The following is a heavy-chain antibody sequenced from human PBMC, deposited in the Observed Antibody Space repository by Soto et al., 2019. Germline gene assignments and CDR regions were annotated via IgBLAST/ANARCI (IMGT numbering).Heavy chain of an antibody. Sequence: GVSLRLSCAASGFTFSGYAMHWVRQAPGKGLEWVAVILYDGSNKYYADAVKGRFTISRDNSKNTLYLQMNSLRAEDTAVYYCARERVVPAAMVRHRGSTYYYYGMDVWGQGTTVTV. D-gene: IGHD2-2*01. J-gene: IGHJ6*02. CDR1: GFTFSGYA. V-gene: IGHV3-30-3*01. CDR3: ARERVVPAAMVRHRGSTYYYYGMDV. CDR2: ILYDGSNK.